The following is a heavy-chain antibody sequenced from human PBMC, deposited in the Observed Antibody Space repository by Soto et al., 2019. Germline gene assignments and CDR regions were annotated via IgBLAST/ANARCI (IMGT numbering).Heavy chain of an antibody. V-gene: IGHV1-69*12. CDR2: IIPIFGTA. CDR3: ARVRVRVLEWLGSEG. Sequence: QVQLVQSGAEVKKPGSSVKVSCKASGGTFSSYAISWVRQAPGQGLEWMGGIIPIFGTANYAQKFQGRVTITADESTSTADMELSSLRSEDTAEYYCARVRVRVLEWLGSEGWGQGTLVTVSS. J-gene: IGHJ4*02. CDR1: GGTFSSYA. D-gene: IGHD3-3*01.